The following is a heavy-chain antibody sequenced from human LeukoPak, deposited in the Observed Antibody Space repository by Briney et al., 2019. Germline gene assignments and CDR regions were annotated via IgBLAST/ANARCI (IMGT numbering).Heavy chain of an antibody. CDR3: ARSTHYYDSTYTLAFDI. Sequence: GGSLRLSCVVSGFTFNNYAMAWVRQAPGKGLEWVSVISYDGNNKYYADSVKGRFTISRDNAKNSLYLQMNSLRAEDTAVYYCARSTHYYDSTYTLAFDIWGQGTMVTVSS. V-gene: IGHV3-30*04. CDR1: GFTFNNYA. CDR2: ISYDGNNK. D-gene: IGHD3-22*01. J-gene: IGHJ3*02.